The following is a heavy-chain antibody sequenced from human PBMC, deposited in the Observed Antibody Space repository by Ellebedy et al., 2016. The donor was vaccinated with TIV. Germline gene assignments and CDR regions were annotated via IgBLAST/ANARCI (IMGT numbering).Heavy chain of an antibody. CDR2: ISGKNGNT. V-gene: IGHV1-18*04. Sequence: AASVKVSCKTSGYTFSDYGISWVRQAPGQGLEWMGWISGKNGNTNYAQKVQGRLTLTTDTSTNTAYMELRSLRSDDTAVYYCARGSSTSWYGGAFDVWGQGTMVTVAS. CDR3: ARGSSTSWYGGAFDV. D-gene: IGHD6-13*01. J-gene: IGHJ3*01. CDR1: GYTFSDYG.